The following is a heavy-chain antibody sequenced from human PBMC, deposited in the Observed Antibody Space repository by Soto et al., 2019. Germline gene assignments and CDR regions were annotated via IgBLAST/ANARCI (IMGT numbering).Heavy chain of an antibody. J-gene: IGHJ6*03. CDR1: GGSISSGGYY. Sequence: QVQLQESGPGLVKPSQTLSLTCTVSGGSISSGGYYWSWIRQHPGKGLEWIGYIYYSGSTYYNPSLKRPVTISVDTSKTQFSLKLRSVTAADTAVYYCARAVNKFYYYTDVWGKGTTDTVSS. D-gene: IGHD4-17*01. CDR2: IYYSGST. V-gene: IGHV4-31*01. CDR3: ARAVNKFYYYTDV.